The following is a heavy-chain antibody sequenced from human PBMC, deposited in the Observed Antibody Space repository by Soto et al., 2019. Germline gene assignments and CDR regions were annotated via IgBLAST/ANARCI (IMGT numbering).Heavy chain of an antibody. Sequence: PGGSLRLSCAASGFTFSSYGMHWVRQAPGKGLEWVAVIWYDGSNKYYADSVKGRFTISRDNSKNTLYLQMNSLRAEDTAVYYCARDRVCNYYDSSGYYHYYYYGMDVWGQGTTVTVSS. CDR1: GFTFSSYG. CDR2: IWYDGSNK. CDR3: ARDRVCNYYDSSGYYHYYYYGMDV. J-gene: IGHJ6*02. D-gene: IGHD3-22*01. V-gene: IGHV3-33*01.